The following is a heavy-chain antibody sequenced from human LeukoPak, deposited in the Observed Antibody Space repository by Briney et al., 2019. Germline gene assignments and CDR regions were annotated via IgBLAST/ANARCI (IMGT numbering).Heavy chain of an antibody. CDR1: GFTFSSYW. D-gene: IGHD4-17*01. V-gene: IGHV3-23*01. Sequence: GGSLRLSCAASGFTFSSYWMSWVRQAPGKGLEWVSAISGSGGSTYYADSVKGRFTTSRDNSKNSLYLQMNSLRAEDTALYYCARRGGDSESSENYYYYMDVWGKGTTVTVSS. CDR2: ISGSGGST. CDR3: ARRGGDSESSENYYYYMDV. J-gene: IGHJ6*03.